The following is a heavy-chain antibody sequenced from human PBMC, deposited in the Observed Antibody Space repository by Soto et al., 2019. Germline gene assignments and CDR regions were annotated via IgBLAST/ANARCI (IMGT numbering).Heavy chain of an antibody. CDR2: INAGNGNT. CDR3: AREEHGYCSSTSCYFEVEYWFDP. V-gene: IGHV1-3*01. D-gene: IGHD2-2*03. Sequence: ASVKVSCKASGYTFTSYAMHWVRQAPGQRLEWMGWINAGNGNTKYSQKFQGRVTITRDTSASTAYMELSSLRSEDTAVYYCAREEHGYCSSTSCYFEVEYWFDPWGQGTLVTVSS. CDR1: GYTFTSYA. J-gene: IGHJ5*02.